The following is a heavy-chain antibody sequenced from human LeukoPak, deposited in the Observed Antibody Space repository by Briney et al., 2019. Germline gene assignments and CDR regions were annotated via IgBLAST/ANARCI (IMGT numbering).Heavy chain of an antibody. Sequence: GGSLRLSCAASGFTFSTYSMNWVRQAPGKGLEWVSSISSSSSYIYYANSVKGRFTISRDNARKSLFLQMNSLRAEDTAVYYCAKGQQQLVSHYFDYWGQGTLVTVSS. V-gene: IGHV3-21*01. CDR3: AKGQQQLVSHYFDY. CDR1: GFTFSTYS. D-gene: IGHD6-13*01. CDR2: ISSSSSYI. J-gene: IGHJ4*02.